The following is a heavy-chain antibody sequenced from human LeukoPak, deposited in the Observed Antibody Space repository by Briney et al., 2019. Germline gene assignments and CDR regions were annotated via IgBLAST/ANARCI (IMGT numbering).Heavy chain of an antibody. J-gene: IGHJ4*02. V-gene: IGHV3-23*01. CDR1: GFTFSSYA. CDR2: ISGSGGST. D-gene: IGHD2-2*01. CDR3: AKNKLGYCSSTSCYVGKS. Sequence: PGGSLRLSCAASGFTFSSYAMSWVRQAPGKGLEWDSAISGSGGSTYCADSVKGRFTISRDNSKNTLYLQMNSLRAEDTAVYYCAKNKLGYCSSTSCYVGKSWGQGTLVTVSS.